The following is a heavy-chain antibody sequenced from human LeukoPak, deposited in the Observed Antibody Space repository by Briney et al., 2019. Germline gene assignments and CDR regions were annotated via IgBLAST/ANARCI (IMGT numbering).Heavy chain of an antibody. CDR2: VSYDGSDK. Sequence: GGSLRLSCAASGLTFRSYAMHWVRQAPGKGLQWVAVVSYDGSDKYYADSVKGRFTISRDNSKNTLYLQINSLRVEDTAVYYCARARSLAVVTSGYLDYLGQGTLVTVSS. V-gene: IGHV3-30*04. CDR3: ARARSLAVVTSGYLDY. D-gene: IGHD6-19*01. CDR1: GLTFRSYA. J-gene: IGHJ4*02.